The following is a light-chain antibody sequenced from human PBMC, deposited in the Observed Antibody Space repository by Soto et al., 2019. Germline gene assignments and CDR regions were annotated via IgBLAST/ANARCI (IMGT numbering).Light chain of an antibody. CDR3: SSYTSDNRDYV. CDR1: SSDVGAYTS. J-gene: IGLJ1*01. V-gene: IGLV2-14*01. Sequence: QSALTQPASVSGSPGQSITISCTGTSSDVGAYTSVSWYQQHPGKAPKLIIYEVSNRPPGVSTRFSGSKSASTASLTISGPQSKDEAHYYCSSYTSDNRDYVSGTRTKVT. CDR2: EVS.